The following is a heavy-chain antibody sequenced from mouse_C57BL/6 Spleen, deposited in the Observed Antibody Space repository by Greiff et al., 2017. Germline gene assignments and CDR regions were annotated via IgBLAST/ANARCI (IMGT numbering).Heavy chain of an antibody. CDR2: IAPEDGET. J-gene: IGHJ4*01. D-gene: IGHD2-4*01. CDR1: GFNIKDYY. Sequence: VQLQQSGAELVKPGASVQLSCTASGFNIKDYYMHWVKQRTEPGLEWIGRIAPEDGETKYAPKFQGKATLTADPSYNTAYLQLSSRTSEDTAVYYCARTYDYDGYDAMDYWGQGTSVTVSS. CDR3: ARTYDYDGYDAMDY. V-gene: IGHV14-2*01.